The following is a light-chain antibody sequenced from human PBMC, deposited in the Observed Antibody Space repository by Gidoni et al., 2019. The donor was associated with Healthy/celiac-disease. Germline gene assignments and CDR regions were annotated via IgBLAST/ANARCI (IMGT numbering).Light chain of an antibody. CDR3: QQSYSSPCS. J-gene: IGKJ2*04. CDR1: QSISSY. Sequence: IQMTQSPSSLSASVGDRVTITCRASQSISSYLNLYRQKPGKAPKLLIYTSSSWQSGVPSRFSGSGSGTDFTLTISSLQPEDFASYYCQQSYSSPCSFGQGTKLEIK. V-gene: IGKV1-39*01. CDR2: TSS.